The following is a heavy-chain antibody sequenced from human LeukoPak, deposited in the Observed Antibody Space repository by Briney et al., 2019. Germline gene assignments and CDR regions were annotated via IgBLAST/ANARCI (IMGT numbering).Heavy chain of an antibody. CDR3: ATAKPRSGSLLFDP. Sequence: ASVKVSCKVSGYTLTELSMHWVRQAPGKGLEWMGGFDPEDGETIYAQKFQGRVTMTEDTSTDTAYMGLSSLRSEDTAVYYCATAKPRSGSLLFDPWGQGTLVTVSS. D-gene: IGHD3-10*01. J-gene: IGHJ5*02. CDR1: GYTLTELS. V-gene: IGHV1-24*01. CDR2: FDPEDGET.